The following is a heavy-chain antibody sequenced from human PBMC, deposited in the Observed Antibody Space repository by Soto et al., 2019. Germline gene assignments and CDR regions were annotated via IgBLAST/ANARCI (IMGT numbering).Heavy chain of an antibody. CDR2: ISSSSSYI. CDR3: ARYSYGSNAFDI. D-gene: IGHD5-18*01. Sequence: GGSLRLSCAASEFTFISYSMNWVRQAPGKGLEWVSSISSSSSYIYYADSVKGRFTISRDNAKNSLYLQMNSLRAEDTAVYYCARYSYGSNAFDIWGQGTMVTVSS. V-gene: IGHV3-21*01. CDR1: EFTFISYS. J-gene: IGHJ3*02.